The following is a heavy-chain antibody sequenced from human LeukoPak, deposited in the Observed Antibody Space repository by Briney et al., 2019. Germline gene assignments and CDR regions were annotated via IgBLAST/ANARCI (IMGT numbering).Heavy chain of an antibody. CDR3: AKGYYDSSGSYYFDY. CDR1: GFIFDRYA. D-gene: IGHD3-22*01. CDR2: MTGSGGST. V-gene: IGHV3-23*01. J-gene: IGHJ4*02. Sequence: GGSLRLSCAASGFIFDRYATNWVRQAPGKGLEWVSSMTGSGGSTYYADSVKGRFTVSRDTSKNTLYLQMNSLRAEDTAVYYCAKGYYDSSGSYYFDYWGQGTLVTVSS.